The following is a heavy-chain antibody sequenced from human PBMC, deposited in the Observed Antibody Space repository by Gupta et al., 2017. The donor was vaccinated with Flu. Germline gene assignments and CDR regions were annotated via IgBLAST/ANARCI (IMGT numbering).Heavy chain of an antibody. V-gene: IGHV1-69*01. J-gene: IGHJ4*02. CDR3: AIWGTDMVKSFAG. CDR1: GRSLSSYA. CDR2: TITIPGTA. D-gene: IGHD5-18*01. Sequence: QVQLVQSGAEANKSGIPENVSYNASGRSLSSYAISGMRQAPGQGRERMGATITIPGTANDPEKVQGRVTIAEEEATMTAYMELGRMSSEQTAVYYFAIWGTDMVKSFAGGGQVTLVTVYS.